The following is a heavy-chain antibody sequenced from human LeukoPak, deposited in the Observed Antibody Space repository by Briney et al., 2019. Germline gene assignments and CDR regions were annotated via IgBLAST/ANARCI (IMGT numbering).Heavy chain of an antibody. CDR2: ISDSGEDT. CDR3: AEAGIVGRTFRIDY. D-gene: IGHD1-26*01. J-gene: IGHJ4*02. Sequence: PGGSLRFFCAASRFTFRTYAMSWVRQAPGKGLEWVSSISDSGEDTYYADSVQGRFIISRDNAKNTLYLQMKSLRAEDTAIYYCAEAGIVGRTFRIDYWGQGTLVTVSS. CDR1: RFTFRTYA. V-gene: IGHV3-23*01.